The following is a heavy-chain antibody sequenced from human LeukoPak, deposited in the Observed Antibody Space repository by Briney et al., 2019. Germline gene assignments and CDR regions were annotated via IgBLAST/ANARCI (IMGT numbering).Heavy chain of an antibody. V-gene: IGHV3-23*01. CDR3: AKVYRAYSRPGSFDY. CDR2: ISGSGGST. D-gene: IGHD4-11*01. CDR1: GFTFSGYA. Sequence: GGSLRLSCAASGFTFSGYAMSWVRQAPGKGLEWVSAISGSGGSTYYADSVKGRFTISRDNSKNTLYLQMNSLRAEDTAVYYCAKVYRAYSRPGSFDYWGQGTLVTVSS. J-gene: IGHJ4*02.